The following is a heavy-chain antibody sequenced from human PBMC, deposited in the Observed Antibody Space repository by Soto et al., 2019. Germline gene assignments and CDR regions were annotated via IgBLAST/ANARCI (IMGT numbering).Heavy chain of an antibody. Sequence: QVQLVESGGGLVKPGGSLRLSCAASGFTFSDYYMSWIRQAPGKGLECISYISSSSSYTNYADSVKGRFTISRDNAKNSLYLQMNSLRAEDTAVYYCASSQRGYSYGYNYWGQGTLATVSS. CDR3: ASSQRGYSYGYNY. V-gene: IGHV3-11*05. CDR1: GFTFSDYY. CDR2: ISSSSSYT. D-gene: IGHD5-18*01. J-gene: IGHJ4*02.